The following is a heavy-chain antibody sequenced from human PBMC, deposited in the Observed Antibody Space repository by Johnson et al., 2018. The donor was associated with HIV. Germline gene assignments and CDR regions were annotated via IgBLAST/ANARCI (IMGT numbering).Heavy chain of an antibody. Sequence: VQLVESGGGLVQPGGSLRLSCAASGFTVSSNYMTWVRQAPGKGLEWVSVIYSGGSTYYADSVKGRFTISRDNSMHTMYLQMISRRAEDTAVYYCAGQVRAFDIWGQGTMVTVSS. CDR3: AGQVRAFDI. CDR2: IYSGGST. V-gene: IGHV3-66*02. CDR1: GFTVSSNY. D-gene: IGHD6-19*01. J-gene: IGHJ3*02.